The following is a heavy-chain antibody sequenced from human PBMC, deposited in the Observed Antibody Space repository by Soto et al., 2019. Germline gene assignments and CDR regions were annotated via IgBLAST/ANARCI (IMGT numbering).Heavy chain of an antibody. CDR2: ISGSGGST. D-gene: IGHD4-17*01. Sequence: EVQLLESGGGLVQPGGSLRLSCAASGFTFSSYAMSWVRQAQGKGLEWVSAISGSGGSTYYADSVKGRFTISRDNSKNTLYLQMNSLRAEDTAVYYCAKDETYGDYELNYFDYWGQGTLVTVSS. CDR3: AKDETYGDYELNYFDY. CDR1: GFTFSSYA. V-gene: IGHV3-23*01. J-gene: IGHJ4*02.